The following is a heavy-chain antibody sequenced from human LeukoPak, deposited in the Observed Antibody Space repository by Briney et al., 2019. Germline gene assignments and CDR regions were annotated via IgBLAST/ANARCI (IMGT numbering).Heavy chain of an antibody. V-gene: IGHV4-39*07. CDR3: ASGVTGGVGATEVFDY. D-gene: IGHD1-26*01. J-gene: IGHJ4*02. Sequence: PSETLSLTCTVSGGSISSSSYYWGWIRQPPGKGLEWIGSIYYSGSTYYNPSLKSRVTISVDTSKNQFSLKLSSVTAADTAVYYCASGVTGGVGATEVFDYWGQGTLVTVSS. CDR1: GGSISSSSYY. CDR2: IYYSGST.